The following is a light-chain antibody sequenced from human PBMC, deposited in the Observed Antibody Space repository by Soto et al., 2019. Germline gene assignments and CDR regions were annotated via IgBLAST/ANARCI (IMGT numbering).Light chain of an antibody. CDR3: QQRSNWPKT. Sequence: EIVLTQSPATLSLSPGERATLSCRASQSVSSYLAWYQQKPGQAPRLLIYDASNRATGIPARFSGSGSGTDFTLTISSPEPEDFAVYYCQQRSNWPKTFRGGTKVEIK. CDR2: DAS. CDR1: QSVSSY. V-gene: IGKV3-11*01. J-gene: IGKJ4*01.